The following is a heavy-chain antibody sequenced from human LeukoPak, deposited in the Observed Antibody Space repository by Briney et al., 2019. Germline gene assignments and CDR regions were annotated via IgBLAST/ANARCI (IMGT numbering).Heavy chain of an antibody. CDR1: GFTFSIYG. CDR2: IWEDGSNI. D-gene: IGHD6-19*01. Sequence: GGSLRLSCEASGFTFSIYGMHWVRQAPGKGLEWVAVIWEDGSNIKYADSVKGRFTISRDNSKNTLYLQMNSLRAEDTAVYYCARVGYNSGWYEYWGQGALVTASS. J-gene: IGHJ4*02. CDR3: ARVGYNSGWYEY. V-gene: IGHV3-33*01.